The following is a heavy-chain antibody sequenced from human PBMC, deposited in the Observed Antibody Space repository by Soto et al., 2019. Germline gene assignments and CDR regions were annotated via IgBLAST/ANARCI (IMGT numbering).Heavy chain of an antibody. CDR1: AFTFSSFA. J-gene: IGHJ4*02. D-gene: IGHD6-6*01. Sequence: QVQLVESGGGVVQPGRSLRLSCVASAFTFSSFAMHWVRQAPGKGLEWVAVIAYDGDNKYYADSVKGRFTISRDNSKNTLYLQMNSLRSEDTAVYYCARPGIAARQSGGDYWGQGTLVTVSS. V-gene: IGHV3-30*03. CDR3: ARPGIAARQSGGDY. CDR2: IAYDGDNK.